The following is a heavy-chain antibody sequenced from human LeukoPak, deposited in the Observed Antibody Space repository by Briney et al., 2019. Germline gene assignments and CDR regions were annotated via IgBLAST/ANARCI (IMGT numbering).Heavy chain of an antibody. J-gene: IGHJ6*03. Sequence: SVKVSCKASGGTFSSYAISWVRQAPGQGLEWMGGIIPIFGTANYAQKFQGRVTITTDESTGTAYMELSSLRSEDTAVYYCARGRGRSDYYGSGSYYRDYYYYMDVWGKGTTVTVSS. V-gene: IGHV1-69*05. CDR1: GGTFSSYA. D-gene: IGHD3-10*01. CDR3: ARGRGRSDYYGSGSYYRDYYYYMDV. CDR2: IIPIFGTA.